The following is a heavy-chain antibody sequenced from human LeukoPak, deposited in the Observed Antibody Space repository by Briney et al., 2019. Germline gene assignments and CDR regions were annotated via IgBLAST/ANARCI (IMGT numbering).Heavy chain of an antibody. CDR3: ARDILPEYYGSGSYYNVYDY. V-gene: IGHV3-30*19. CDR2: ISYDGSNK. D-gene: IGHD3-10*01. Sequence: GGSLTLSCVASGFNFNNYDLHWVRQAPGKGLEWVAIISYDGSNKYYADSVKGRFTISRDNSKNTLYLQMNSLRAEDTAVYYCARDILPEYYGSGSYYNVYDYWGQGTLVTVSS. CDR1: GFNFNNYD. J-gene: IGHJ4*02.